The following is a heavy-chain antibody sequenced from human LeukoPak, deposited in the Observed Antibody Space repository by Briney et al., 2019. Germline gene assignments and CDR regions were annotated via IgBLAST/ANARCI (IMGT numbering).Heavy chain of an antibody. Sequence: GGPLRLSCAASGFTFSSYAMHWVRQAPGKGLEWVAVISYDGSNKYYADSVKGRFTISRDISKNTMYLQMNSLRTEDTAVYYCARDFSGGRDYWGQGTLVTVSS. CDR3: ARDFSGGRDY. V-gene: IGHV3-30-3*01. J-gene: IGHJ4*02. CDR1: GFTFSSYA. D-gene: IGHD2-15*01. CDR2: ISYDGSNK.